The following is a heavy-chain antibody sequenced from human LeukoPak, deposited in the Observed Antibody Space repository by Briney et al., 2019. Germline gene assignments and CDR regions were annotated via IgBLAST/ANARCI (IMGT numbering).Heavy chain of an antibody. V-gene: IGHV3-21*01. CDR2: ISSSSSYI. D-gene: IGHD4-17*01. J-gene: IGHJ3*02. Sequence: GGSLRLSCAASGFTFSSYSVNWVRQAPGKGLEWVSSISSSSSYIYYADSVKGRFTISRDNAKNSLYLQMNSLRAEDTAVYYCARDDDYGDYGDAFDIWGQGTMVTVSS. CDR1: GFTFSSYS. CDR3: ARDDDYGDYGDAFDI.